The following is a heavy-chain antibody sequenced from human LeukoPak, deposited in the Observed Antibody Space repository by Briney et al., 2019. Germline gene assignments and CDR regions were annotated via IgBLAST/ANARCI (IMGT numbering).Heavy chain of an antibody. Sequence: GGSLRLPCAASGLIFSNYPMHWVRQAPGKELEWVAVVSNDGNKTNYAQSVKGRFSISRDNSRNMMYLQMSSLRPEDTAMYYCTDILRLWGQGTLVTVSA. J-gene: IGHJ4*02. CDR1: GLIFSNYP. V-gene: IGHV3-30*03. D-gene: IGHD1-26*01. CDR3: TDILRL. CDR2: VSNDGNKT.